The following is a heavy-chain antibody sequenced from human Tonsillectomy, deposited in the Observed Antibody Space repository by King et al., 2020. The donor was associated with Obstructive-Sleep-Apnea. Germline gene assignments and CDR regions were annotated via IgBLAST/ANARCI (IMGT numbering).Heavy chain of an antibody. V-gene: IGHV4-59*08. D-gene: IGHD5-24*01. Sequence: VQLQESGPGLVKPSETLSLTCTVSGGSISSYYWSWIRQHPGKGLEWIGYLYYSGSTNYNPSLKSRVTISVDTSKNQLSLKLSAVTAADTAVYYCARQNVGEMATSYYYYGMGLWGQGTTVTVSS. J-gene: IGHJ6*02. CDR1: GGSISSYY. CDR3: ARQNVGEMATSYYYYGMGL. CDR2: LYYSGST.